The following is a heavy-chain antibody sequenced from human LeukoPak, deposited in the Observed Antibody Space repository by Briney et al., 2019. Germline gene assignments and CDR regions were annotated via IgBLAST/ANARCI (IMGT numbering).Heavy chain of an antibody. CDR2: INTNTGNP. D-gene: IGHD5-12*01. CDR3: ARDLKVDIVATIIYYYYMDV. Sequence: GASVKVSCKASGYTFTSYPMNWVRQAPGQGLEWMGWINTNTGNPTYAQGFTGRLVFSLDTSVSTAYLQISSLKAEDTAVYYCARDLKVDIVATIIYYYYMDVWGKGTTVTVSS. J-gene: IGHJ6*03. CDR1: GYTFTSYP. V-gene: IGHV7-4-1*02.